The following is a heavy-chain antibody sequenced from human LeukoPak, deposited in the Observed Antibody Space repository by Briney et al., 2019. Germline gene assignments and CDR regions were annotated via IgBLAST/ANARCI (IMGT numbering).Heavy chain of an antibody. V-gene: IGHV3-7*01. Sequence: PGGSLRLSCAVSGFTFSNYWMNLVRQAPGKGLEWVANIKEDGSQKYYVESVKGRFTVSRDNAKNSVYLQMSSLRDEDTAVYYCARGLNTSPGVDYWGQGTLVTVSS. D-gene: IGHD3-16*01. CDR2: IKEDGSQK. CDR1: GFTFSNYW. CDR3: ARGLNTSPGVDY. J-gene: IGHJ4*02.